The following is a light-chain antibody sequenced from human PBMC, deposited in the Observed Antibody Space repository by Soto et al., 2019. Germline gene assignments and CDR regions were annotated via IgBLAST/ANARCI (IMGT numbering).Light chain of an antibody. CDR3: QQYNSYYT. V-gene: IGKV1-5*01. CDR2: DAS. Sequence: DIQMTQSPSTLSASVGDRVTITCRASQSISSWVAWYQQKPGKATKLLIYDASSLESGVQSRCSGSEAGTEYTFTISSVQPDDFATDYCQQYNSYYTFGQGTKLEIK. CDR1: QSISSW. J-gene: IGKJ2*01.